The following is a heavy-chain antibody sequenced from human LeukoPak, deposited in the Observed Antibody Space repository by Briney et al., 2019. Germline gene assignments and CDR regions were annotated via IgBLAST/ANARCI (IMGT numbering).Heavy chain of an antibody. CDR3: ARAPITSPFYFDY. J-gene: IGHJ4*02. CDR1: GFAFDEHG. CDR2: INWSGGST. D-gene: IGHD2-2*01. Sequence: GGSLRLSCTASGFAFDEHGMSWARQVPGKGLEWVSGINWSGGSTGYADPLRGRFTISGDNAKNSLYLQMDSLRAEDTALYYCARAPITSPFYFDYWGQGTLVTVSS. V-gene: IGHV3-20*04.